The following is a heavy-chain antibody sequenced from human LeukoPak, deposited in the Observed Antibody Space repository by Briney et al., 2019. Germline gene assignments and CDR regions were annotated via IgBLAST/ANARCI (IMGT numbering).Heavy chain of an antibody. CDR3: AGETSGYDPWDYYYYYMDV. V-gene: IGHV3-48*01. J-gene: IGHJ6*03. CDR2: ISSSSSTI. CDR1: GFTFSSYS. Sequence: GGSLRLSCAASGFTFSSYSMNWVRQATGKGLEWVSYISSSSSTIYYADSVKGRFTISRDNAKNSLYLQMNSLRAEDTAVYYCAGETSGYDPWDYYYYYMDVWGKGTTVTVSS. D-gene: IGHD5-12*01.